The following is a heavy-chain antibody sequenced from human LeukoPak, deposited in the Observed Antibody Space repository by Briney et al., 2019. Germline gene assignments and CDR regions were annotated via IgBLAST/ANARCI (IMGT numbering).Heavy chain of an antibody. CDR3: ARHLEWELLTRFAFDI. CDR2: VYYSGST. Sequence: PSETLSLTCTVSGGSITSSSYYWGWVRQPPGRFLEWIGSVYYSGSTYYNPSLKSRVTISVDTSNNQFSLKLNSVTAADTAVYYCARHLEWELLTRFAFDIWGQGTMVSVSS. J-gene: IGHJ3*02. D-gene: IGHD1-26*01. CDR1: GGSITSSSYY. V-gene: IGHV4-39*01.